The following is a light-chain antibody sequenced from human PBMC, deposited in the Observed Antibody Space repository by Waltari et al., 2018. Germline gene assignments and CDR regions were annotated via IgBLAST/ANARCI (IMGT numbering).Light chain of an antibody. CDR3: CSYAGSSTFEV. CDR2: EGS. V-gene: IGLV2-23*03. J-gene: IGLJ2*01. Sequence: HSALTQPASVSGSPGQSITISCTGTSSDVGRYNLVSWYEQHPGKAPKLMIYEGSKRPSGVSNRCSGYKSGNTASLRISGLQAEDEADYYCCSYAGSSTFEVFGGGTKLTVL. CDR1: SSDVGRYNL.